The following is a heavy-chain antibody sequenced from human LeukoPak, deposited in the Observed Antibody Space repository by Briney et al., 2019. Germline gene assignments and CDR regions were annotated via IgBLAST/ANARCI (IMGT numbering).Heavy chain of an antibody. Sequence: SGPALVKPTQTLTLTCTFSGFSLTTSEMCVSWIRQPPGKALEWLALIYWDDDKRYSPSLNSRLTITKDTSKDQVVLTMTNMDPVDTATYYCAHEFQNLGYYGMDVWGQGTMVTVSS. CDR3: AHEFQNLGYYGMDV. CDR1: GFSLTTSEMC. CDR2: IYWDDDK. D-gene: IGHD1-14*01. J-gene: IGHJ6*02. V-gene: IGHV2-5*08.